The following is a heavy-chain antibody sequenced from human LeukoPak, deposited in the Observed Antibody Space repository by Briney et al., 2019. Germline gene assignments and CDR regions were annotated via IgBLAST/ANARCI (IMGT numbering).Heavy chain of an antibody. CDR2: IYYSGST. D-gene: IGHD2-15*01. Sequence: SETLSLTCTVSGGSISSYYWSWIRQPPGKGLEWIGNIYYSGSTYDNPSLKSRVTLSVDTSKNQFSLKLSSVTAADTAVYYCARHEPLAPFDCWGQGTLVTVSS. CDR1: GGSISSYY. J-gene: IGHJ4*02. V-gene: IGHV4-59*04. CDR3: ARHEPLAPFDC.